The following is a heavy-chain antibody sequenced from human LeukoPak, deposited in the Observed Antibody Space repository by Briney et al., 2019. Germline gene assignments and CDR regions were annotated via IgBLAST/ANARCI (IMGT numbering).Heavy chain of an antibody. CDR1: GFTFSSYE. J-gene: IGHJ4*02. D-gene: IGHD3-16*01. V-gene: IGHV3-48*01. CDR2: ISSSSNTI. CDR3: AKVGDNWDFDY. Sequence: GGSLRLSCAASGFTFSSYEMNWVRQAPGKGLEWVSYISSSSNTIHYAESVKGRFTISRDNAKNSLYLQMNSLRAEDTAVYYCAKVGDNWDFDYWGQGTLVSVSS.